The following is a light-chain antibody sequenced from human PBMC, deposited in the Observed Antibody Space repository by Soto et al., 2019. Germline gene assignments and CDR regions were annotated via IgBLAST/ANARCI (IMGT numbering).Light chain of an antibody. J-gene: IGKJ5*01. CDR2: KVS. CDR1: ERGVHSDGIAY. V-gene: IGKV2-30*02. CDR3: MQRTHVPIT. Sequence: DVVMTQAPLSLPVTLGQRASISWRCDERGVHSDGIAYFSWFQQRPGRSPRRLIYKVSNRDSGVPARFSGSGSGTDFALKISRVEAEDVGVYYCMQRTHVPITFGQGTRLEIK.